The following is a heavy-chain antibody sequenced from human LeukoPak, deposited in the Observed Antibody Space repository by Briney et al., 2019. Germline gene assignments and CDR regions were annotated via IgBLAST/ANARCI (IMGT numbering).Heavy chain of an antibody. CDR2: ISYDGSNK. Sequence: GSLRLSCAASGFTFSSYAMHWVRQAPGKGLEWVAVISYDGSNKYYADSVKGRFTISRDNSKNTLYLQMNSLRAEDTAVYYCARGDNIVVVPAAPDYWGQGTLVTVSS. J-gene: IGHJ4*02. CDR1: GFTFSSYA. CDR3: ARGDNIVVVPAAPDY. V-gene: IGHV3-30*04. D-gene: IGHD2-2*01.